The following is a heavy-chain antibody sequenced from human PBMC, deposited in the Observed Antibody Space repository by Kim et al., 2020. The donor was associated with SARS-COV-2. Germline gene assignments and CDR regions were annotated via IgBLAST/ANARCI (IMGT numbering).Heavy chain of an antibody. Sequence: GGSLRLSCAASGFTFNTYTMDWVRQAPGKGLEWVSSITVSSTHIYYAASVKGRFTISRDNARNSVYLQMNSLRVDDTAVYYCARGWFGQVGDYWGQGTRVTVSS. CDR1: GFTFNTYT. D-gene: IGHD3-10*01. CDR2: ITVSSTHI. CDR3: ARGWFGQVGDY. V-gene: IGHV3-21*01. J-gene: IGHJ4*02.